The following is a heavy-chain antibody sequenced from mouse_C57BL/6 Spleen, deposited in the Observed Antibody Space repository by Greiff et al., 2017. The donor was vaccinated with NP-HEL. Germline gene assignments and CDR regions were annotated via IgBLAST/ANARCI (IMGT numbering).Heavy chain of an antibody. CDR2: ISNGGGST. Sequence: EVHLVESGGGLVQPGGSLKLSCAASGFTFSDYYMYWVRQTPEKRLEWVAYISNGGGSTYYPDTVKGRFTISRDNAKNTLYLQMSRLKSEDTAMYYCARHGYYYGSSYFDYWGQGTTLTVSS. CDR3: ARHGYYYGSSYFDY. V-gene: IGHV5-12*01. J-gene: IGHJ2*01. D-gene: IGHD1-1*01. CDR1: GFTFSDYY.